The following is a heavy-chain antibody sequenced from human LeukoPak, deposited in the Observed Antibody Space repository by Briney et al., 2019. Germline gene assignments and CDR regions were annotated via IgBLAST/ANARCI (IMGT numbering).Heavy chain of an antibody. CDR1: GFTVSSKY. Sequence: PGGSLRLSCAASGFTVSSKYMSWVRRAPGNGLEWVSVIYSGGATYYADSVKGRFTVSRDNSKDTVYLQMNSLRAEDTAIYHCARERDSSGYILAYWGQGTLVTVSS. D-gene: IGHD3-22*01. J-gene: IGHJ4*02. CDR3: ARERDSSGYILAY. CDR2: IYSGGAT. V-gene: IGHV3-53*01.